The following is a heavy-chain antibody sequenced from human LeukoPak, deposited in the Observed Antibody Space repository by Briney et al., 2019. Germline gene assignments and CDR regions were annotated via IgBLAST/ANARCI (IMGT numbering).Heavy chain of an antibody. CDR2: IWSDATNM. CDR3: AKDAQRGFDYSNSFQY. Sequence: GGSLRLSCAASGFIFTDCGFHWVRQTPGKGLEWVAAIWSDATNMYYGNSVKGRFFIQRDDFQNTVYLEMSSLRAEDTAVYYCAKDAQRGFDYSNSFQYWGKGSLVTVSS. V-gene: IGHV3-33*06. J-gene: IGHJ4*02. D-gene: IGHD4-11*01. CDR1: GFIFTDCG.